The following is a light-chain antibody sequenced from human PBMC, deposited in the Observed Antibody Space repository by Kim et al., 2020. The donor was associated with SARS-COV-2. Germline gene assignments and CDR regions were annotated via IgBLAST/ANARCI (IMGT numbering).Light chain of an antibody. V-gene: IGLV10-54*04. J-gene: IGLJ3*02. CDR1: TKNVRNQG. CDR2: RNN. CDR3: SAWDDSLSTWV. Sequence: PTATLTCTGNTKNVRNQGAAWLQQHQGHPPKLLSYRNNNRPSGISDRFSASRSGNTASLTITGLQPEDEADYYCSAWDDSLSTWVFGEGTQLTVL.